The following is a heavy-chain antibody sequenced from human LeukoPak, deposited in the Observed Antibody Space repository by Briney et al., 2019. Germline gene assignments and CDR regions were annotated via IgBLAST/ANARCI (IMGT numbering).Heavy chain of an antibody. J-gene: IGHJ3*02. V-gene: IGHV1-18*01. CDR1: GYTFTSYG. CDR3: ARARAAVAPTDAFDI. Sequence: ASVKVSCKASGYTFTSYGISWVRQAPGRGHEWMGWISAYNGNTNYAQKLQGRVTMTTDTSTSTAYMELRSLRSDDTAVYYCARARAAVAPTDAFDIWGQGTMVTVSS. D-gene: IGHD6-19*01. CDR2: ISAYNGNT.